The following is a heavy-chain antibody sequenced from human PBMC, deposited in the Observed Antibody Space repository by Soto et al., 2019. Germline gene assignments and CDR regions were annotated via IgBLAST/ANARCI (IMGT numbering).Heavy chain of an antibody. CDR3: ANGLCSGGSGFYQDWFDR. CDR2: ISVSVGST. CDR1: GLTFSSYA. Sequence: GGSLRLSCAASGLTFSSYAMSWVRQAPGKGLEWVSAISVSVGSTYYADSVKGRFTISRDNSKNTLYLQMNSLRAEDTAVYYCANGLCSGGSGFYQDWFDRWGHGNMVTVSS. J-gene: IGHJ5*02. D-gene: IGHD2-15*01. V-gene: IGHV3-23*01.